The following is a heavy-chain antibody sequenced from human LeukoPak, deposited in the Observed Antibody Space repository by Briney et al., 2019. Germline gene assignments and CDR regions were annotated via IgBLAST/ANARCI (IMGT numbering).Heavy chain of an antibody. V-gene: IGHV1-2*02. CDR2: INPNSGGT. CDR3: ARDSRIVGAVNGFDI. D-gene: IGHD1-26*01. CDR1: GYTFTGYY. Sequence: GASVKVSCKASGYTFTGYYIHWVRQAPGQGLEWMGWINPNSGGTNYAQKFQGRVTMTRDTSISTAYIELSRLRSDDTAVYYCARDSRIVGAVNGFDIWGQGTMVTVSS. J-gene: IGHJ3*02.